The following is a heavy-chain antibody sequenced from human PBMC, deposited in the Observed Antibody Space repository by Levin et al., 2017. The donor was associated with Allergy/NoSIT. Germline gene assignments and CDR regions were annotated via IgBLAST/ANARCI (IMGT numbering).Heavy chain of an antibody. V-gene: IGHV4-59*01. CDR1: GGSISGYH. CDR2: IYYSGST. D-gene: IGHD6-13*01. CDR3: ARVDSSIRGSPIDY. Sequence: SQTPSLTCTVSGGSISGYHWSWIRQPPGKGLEWIGYIYYSGSTKYNSSLKSRVTISVDTSKNQFSLKLSSVTAADTAVYYCARVDSSIRGSPIDYWGQGTLVTVSS. J-gene: IGHJ4*02.